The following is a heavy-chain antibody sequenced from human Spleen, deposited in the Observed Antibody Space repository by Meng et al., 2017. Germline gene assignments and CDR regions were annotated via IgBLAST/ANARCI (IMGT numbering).Heavy chain of an antibody. CDR1: GFTFSSYA. CDR3: AKDQEVEMAADY. V-gene: IGHV3-23*01. CDR2: ISGSGGST. Sequence: EVQLLESGGGLVQPGGSLRPSCAASGFTFSSYAMSWVRQAPGKGLEWVSAISGSGGSTYYADSVKGRFTISRDNSKNTLYLQMNSLRAEDTAVYYCAKDQEVEMAADYWGQGTLVTVSS. D-gene: IGHD5-24*01. J-gene: IGHJ4*02.